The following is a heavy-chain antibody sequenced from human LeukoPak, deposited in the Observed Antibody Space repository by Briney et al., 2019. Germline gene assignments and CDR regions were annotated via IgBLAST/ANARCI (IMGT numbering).Heavy chain of an antibody. CDR1: GLTSSSNA. J-gene: IGHJ4*02. V-gene: IGHV3-23*01. D-gene: IGHD2-21*02. CDR3: AFLDCYDSVLYY. CDR2: ISGGGST. Sequence: PGGSLRLSCAVSGLTSSSNAMGCGRQAPGKGLEWVSAISGGGSTYYTDSVKGRFTISRVHSKNTLYMQINSLRSSDQALPCCAFLDCYDSVLYYGGQGTLVTVSS.